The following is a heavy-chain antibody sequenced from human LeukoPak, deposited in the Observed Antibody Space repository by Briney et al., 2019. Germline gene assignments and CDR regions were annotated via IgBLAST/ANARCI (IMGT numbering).Heavy chain of an antibody. J-gene: IGHJ4*02. CDR3: ARGSFYSRRSSTSCYTLDY. V-gene: IGHV1-69*04. CDR2: IIPILGIA. Sequence: KISCKGSGYSFTSYWIGWARQMPGKGLEWMGRIIPILGIANYAQKFQGRVTITADKSTSTAYMELSSLRSEDTAVYYCARGSFYSRRSSTSCYTLDYWGRGTLVTVSS. CDR1: GYSFTSYW. D-gene: IGHD2-2*02.